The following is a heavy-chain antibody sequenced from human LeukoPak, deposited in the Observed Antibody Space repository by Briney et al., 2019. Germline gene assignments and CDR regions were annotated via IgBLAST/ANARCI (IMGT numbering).Heavy chain of an antibody. Sequence: GGSLRLSCAASGFTFSCYAMSWVRQAPGKGLEWVSAISGSGGSTYYADSVKGRFTISRDNSKNTLYLQMNSLRAEDTAVYYCAKDYYDSSGYYLPRAFDIWGQGTMVTVSS. V-gene: IGHV3-23*01. CDR3: AKDYYDSSGYYLPRAFDI. J-gene: IGHJ3*02. CDR1: GFTFSCYA. D-gene: IGHD3-22*01. CDR2: ISGSGGST.